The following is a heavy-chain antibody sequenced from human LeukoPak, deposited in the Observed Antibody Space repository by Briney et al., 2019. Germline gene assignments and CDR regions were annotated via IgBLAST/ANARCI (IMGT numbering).Heavy chain of an antibody. CDR1: GYTFTSYG. CDR3: ARDKRIAAAGGGRYFDY. Sequence: RASVKVSCKASGYTFTSYGISWVRQAPGQGLEWMGWISAYNGNTNYAQKFQGRVTMTRDTSTSTVYMELSSLRSEDTAVYYCARDKRIAAAGGGRYFDYWGQGTLVTVSS. V-gene: IGHV1-18*01. J-gene: IGHJ4*02. CDR2: ISAYNGNT. D-gene: IGHD6-13*01.